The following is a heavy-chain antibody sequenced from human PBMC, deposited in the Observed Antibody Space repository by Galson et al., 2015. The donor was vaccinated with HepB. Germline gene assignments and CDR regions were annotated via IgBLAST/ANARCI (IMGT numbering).Heavy chain of an antibody. Sequence: QSGAEVKKPGESLRISCKGSGYSFTSYWISWVRQMPGKGLEWMGRIDPSDSYTNYSPSFQGHVTISADKSISTAYLQWSSLKASDTAMYYCARTIHTPGYCSGYLPDYWGQGTLVTVSS. J-gene: IGHJ4*02. CDR1: GYSFTSYW. CDR3: ARTIHTPGYCSGYLPDY. V-gene: IGHV5-10-1*01. D-gene: IGHD3-10*01. CDR2: IDPSDSYT.